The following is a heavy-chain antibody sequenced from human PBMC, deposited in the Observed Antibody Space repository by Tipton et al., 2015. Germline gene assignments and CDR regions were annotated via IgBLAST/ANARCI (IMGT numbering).Heavy chain of an antibody. Sequence: TLSLTCAISGGSVSSSDYWGGIRHPPGTGREWIGSIYYGGSTHYNPSLKSRVTISVDTSKNQFSLKLSSVTAADTAVYFCARSLEEYAFDIWRQGPVVPLSS. CDR3: ARSLEEYAFDI. D-gene: IGHD2/OR15-2a*01. CDR1: GGSVSSSDY. V-gene: IGHV4-39*01. J-gene: IGHJ3*02. CDR2: IYYGGST.